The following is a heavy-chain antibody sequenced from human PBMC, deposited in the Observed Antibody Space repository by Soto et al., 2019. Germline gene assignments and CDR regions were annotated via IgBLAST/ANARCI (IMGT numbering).Heavy chain of an antibody. D-gene: IGHD3-3*01. CDR2: ISSSSSTI. V-gene: IGHV3-48*01. Sequence: PGGSLRLSCAASGFTFSSYSMNWVRQAPGKGLEWVSYISSSSSTIYYADSVKGRFTISRDNAKNSLYLQMNSLRAEDTAVYYCARLYEYYDFWSGSGPGAFAIWVQGTMVTVSS. J-gene: IGHJ3*02. CDR3: ARLYEYYDFWSGSGPGAFAI. CDR1: GFTFSSYS.